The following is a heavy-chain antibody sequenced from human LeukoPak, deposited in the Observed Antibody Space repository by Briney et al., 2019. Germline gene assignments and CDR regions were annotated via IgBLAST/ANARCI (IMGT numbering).Heavy chain of an antibody. D-gene: IGHD2-21*02. Sequence: GGSLRLSCAASGFIFNTYAMSWVRQAPGKGLEWVSHISGNGGTTYYADSVKGRFTPSRDNSKNTLHLQMNNLRAEDTAIYYCAKDRETFCGGDCYSYAFDIWGLGSFVTVSS. V-gene: IGHV3-23*01. CDR2: ISGNGGTT. CDR3: AKDRETFCGGDCYSYAFDI. CDR1: GFIFNTYA. J-gene: IGHJ3*02.